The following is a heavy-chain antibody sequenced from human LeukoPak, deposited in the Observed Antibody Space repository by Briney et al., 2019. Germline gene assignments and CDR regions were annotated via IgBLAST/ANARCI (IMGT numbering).Heavy chain of an antibody. CDR1: GGSISSGDYY. CDR2: IYYSGST. V-gene: IGHV4-30-4*08. Sequence: SATLSLTYTVSGGSISSGDYYWSWIRQPPGKGLERIVYIYYSGSTYYNPCLKRRVPISVDTSKNQFSLKLSSVPAADTAVYYCARAHYPYDSSGYYSQLPLDYWGQGTLVTVSS. CDR3: ARAHYPYDSSGYYSQLPLDY. J-gene: IGHJ4*02. D-gene: IGHD3-22*01.